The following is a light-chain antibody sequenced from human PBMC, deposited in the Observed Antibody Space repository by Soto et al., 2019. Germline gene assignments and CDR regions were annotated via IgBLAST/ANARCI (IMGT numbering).Light chain of an antibody. V-gene: IGLV2-14*01. J-gene: IGLJ2*01. CDR2: EVS. CDR1: NSDIGGYNY. Sequence: QSALTQPASVSGSPGQSITISCTGTNSDIGGYNYVSWYQQHPGKAPKVIIYEVSNRPSGVSNRFSGSKSGNTASLTISGLQTEDEADYYCATWDYSLTGEVFGGGTKVTVL. CDR3: ATWDYSLTGEV.